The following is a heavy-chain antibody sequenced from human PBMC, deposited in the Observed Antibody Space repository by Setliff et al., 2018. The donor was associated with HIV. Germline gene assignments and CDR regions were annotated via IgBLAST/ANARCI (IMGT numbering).Heavy chain of an antibody. CDR3: ARRPPYWGFDF. CDR2: IYHNGNT. Sequence: LSLTCDVSGYSISSGYYWGWIRQPPGKGLEWIANIYHNGNTHYNPSVKSRVTISVDTSRNQFSLKLRSVTAADTAVYYCARRPPYWGFDFWGQGTLVTVSS. CDR1: GYSISSGYY. J-gene: IGHJ4*02. D-gene: IGHD3-16*01. V-gene: IGHV4-38-2*01.